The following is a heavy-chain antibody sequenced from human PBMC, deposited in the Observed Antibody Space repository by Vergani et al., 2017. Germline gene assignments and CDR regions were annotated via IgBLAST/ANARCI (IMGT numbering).Heavy chain of an antibody. CDR3: AVESPGGGGY. D-gene: IGHD3-16*01. CDR1: GGSFSGYY. J-gene: IGHJ4*02. CDR2: INHSGST. Sequence: QVQLQESGPGLVKPSETLSLTCTVYGGSFSGYYWSWIRQPPGKGLEWIGEINHSGSTNYNPSLKSRVTISVDTSKNQFSLKLSSVTAADTAVYYWAVESPGGGGYWGQGTLVTVSS. V-gene: IGHV4-34*01.